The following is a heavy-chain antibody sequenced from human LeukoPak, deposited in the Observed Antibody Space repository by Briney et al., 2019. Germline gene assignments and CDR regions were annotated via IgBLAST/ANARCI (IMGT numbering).Heavy chain of an antibody. CDR3: AKDPSYYGDCPGY. CDR2: ISYDGSNK. D-gene: IGHD4-17*01. CDR1: GFTFSSYG. Sequence: GGSLRLSCAASGFTFSSYGMHWVRQAPGKGLEWVAVISYDGSNKYYADSVKDRFTISRDNSKNTLYLQMNSLRAEDTAVYYCAKDPSYYGDCPGYWGQGTLVTVSS. V-gene: IGHV3-30*18. J-gene: IGHJ4*02.